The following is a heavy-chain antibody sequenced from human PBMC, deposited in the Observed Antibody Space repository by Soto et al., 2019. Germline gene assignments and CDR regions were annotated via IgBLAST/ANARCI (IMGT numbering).Heavy chain of an antibody. CDR1: GGTFNNYA. J-gene: IGHJ4*02. V-gene: IGHV1-69*01. Sequence: QVQLVQSGAEGKKPGSAVKVSCKASGGTFNNYAISWVRQAPGQGLEWMGGIIPIIGTADYAHKFQGRLAIIADESTGTTFMELSSLRSEDTALYYCARGGVDVVATSAFDYWGQGTLVTVSS. CDR2: IIPIIGTA. D-gene: IGHD5-12*01. CDR3: ARGGVDVVATSAFDY.